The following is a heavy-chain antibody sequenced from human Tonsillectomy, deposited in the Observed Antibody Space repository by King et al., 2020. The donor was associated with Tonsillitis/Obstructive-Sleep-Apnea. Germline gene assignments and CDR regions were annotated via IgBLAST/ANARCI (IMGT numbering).Heavy chain of an antibody. CDR2: IYYSGST. Sequence: VQLQESGLGLVKPSETLSLTCTVSGGSISSYYWSWIRQPPGKGLEWIGYIYYSGSTNYNPSLKSRVTISVDTSKNQFSLKLSSVTAADTAVYYCARHSVAGYTFDYWGQGTLVTVSS. CDR1: GGSISSYY. J-gene: IGHJ4*02. CDR3: ARHSVAGYTFDY. D-gene: IGHD6-19*01. V-gene: IGHV4-59*08.